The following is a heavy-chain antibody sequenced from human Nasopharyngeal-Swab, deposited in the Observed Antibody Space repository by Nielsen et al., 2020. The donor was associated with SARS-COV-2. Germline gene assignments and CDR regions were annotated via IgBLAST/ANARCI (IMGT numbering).Heavy chain of an antibody. D-gene: IGHD2-21*01. CDR1: GVIFSKYW. J-gene: IGHJ3*01. CDR3: ARIAIGGSRAFDV. CDR2: IDNGGYT. Sequence: GESLKISCVASGVIFSKYWMHWVRQAPGKGLVWVSRIDNGGYTNYADSVKGRFTISRDSAENTMYLQMNSLRADDTAVYYCARIAIGGSRAFDVWGQGTMVTVSP. V-gene: IGHV3-74*01.